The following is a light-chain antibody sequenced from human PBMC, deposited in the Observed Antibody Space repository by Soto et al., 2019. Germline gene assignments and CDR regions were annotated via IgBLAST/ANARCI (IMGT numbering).Light chain of an antibody. Sequence: EIVMTQSPATLSVSPGERATLSCRASQSVSSNLAWYQQXXXXXPRLLIYGASTRATGIPARFSGXGXGTXXXLXISSLQSEDFAVYYCQQYNNWPPWTFGQGTKVEIK. J-gene: IGKJ1*01. V-gene: IGKV3-15*01. CDR2: GAS. CDR1: QSVSSN. CDR3: QQYNNWPPWT.